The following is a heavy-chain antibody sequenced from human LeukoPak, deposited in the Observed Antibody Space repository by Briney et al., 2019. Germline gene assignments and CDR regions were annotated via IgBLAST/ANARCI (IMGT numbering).Heavy chain of an antibody. V-gene: IGHV4-59*01. CDR3: AREAGATVFLAFDI. D-gene: IGHD4-17*01. Sequence: SETLSLTCTVSGGSISNYYWSWIRQPPGKGLEWIGYIYYSGTTNYNPSLKSRVTISVDTSKNQFSLKLSSVTAADTAVYYCAREAGATVFLAFDIWGQGTMVTVSS. CDR2: IYYSGTT. CDR1: GGSISNYY. J-gene: IGHJ3*02.